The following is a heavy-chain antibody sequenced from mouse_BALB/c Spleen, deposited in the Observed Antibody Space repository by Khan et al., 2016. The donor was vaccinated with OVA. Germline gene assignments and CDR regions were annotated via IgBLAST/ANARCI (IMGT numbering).Heavy chain of an antibody. V-gene: IGHV2-2*02. D-gene: IGHD2-4*01. CDR1: GFSLANYS. Sequence: QVQLKESGPGLVQPSQSLSITCTVSGFSLANYSVHWVRQSPGKGLEWLGVIWSAGSTDYNAAFISRLTISKDNYRSQVFFKVNSLQPNDTAIYYWARRGYDYGRGALFAYWGQGTLVTVSA. CDR3: ARRGYDYGRGALFAY. CDR2: IWSAGST. J-gene: IGHJ3*01.